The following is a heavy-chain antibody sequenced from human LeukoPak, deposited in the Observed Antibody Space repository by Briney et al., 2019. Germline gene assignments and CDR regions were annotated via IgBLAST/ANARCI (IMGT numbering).Heavy chain of an antibody. CDR3: ARRYCSSTSCYSDAFDI. D-gene: IGHD2-2*01. Sequence: ASVKVSCKASGYTFTSYYMHWVRQAPGQGLEWMGWISAYNGNTNYAQKLQGRVTMTTDTSTSTAYMELSSLRSEDTAVYYCARRYCSSTSCYSDAFDIWGQGTMVTVSS. V-gene: IGHV1-18*04. CDR1: GYTFTSYY. J-gene: IGHJ3*02. CDR2: ISAYNGNT.